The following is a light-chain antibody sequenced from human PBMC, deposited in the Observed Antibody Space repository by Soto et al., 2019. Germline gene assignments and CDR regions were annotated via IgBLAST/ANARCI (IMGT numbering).Light chain of an antibody. J-gene: IGKJ1*01. CDR3: QQYDSSPVT. V-gene: IGKV3-20*01. Sequence: EIVLTQSPGTLSLSPGERATLSCRASQSVSSNYLAWYQQKPGQAPRLLIYGASSRATGIPDRFSGSGSGTDCTLTISRLEPEDFAVYYCQQYDSSPVTVGQGTKVEIK. CDR1: QSVSSNY. CDR2: GAS.